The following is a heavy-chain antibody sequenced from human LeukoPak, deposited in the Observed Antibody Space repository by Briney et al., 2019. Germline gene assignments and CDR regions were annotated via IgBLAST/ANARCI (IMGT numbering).Heavy chain of an antibody. J-gene: IGHJ4*02. CDR3: ARKDTAMAPFGY. V-gene: IGHV4-4*07. Sequence: SETLSLTCTVSGGSISSYFWTWIRQPAGKGLEWIGRIYTSGSTNYNPSLKSRVTMSVDTSKNQFSLKLSSVTAADTVVYYCARKDTAMAPFGYWGQGTLVTVSS. D-gene: IGHD5-18*01. CDR1: GGSISSYF. CDR2: IYTSGST.